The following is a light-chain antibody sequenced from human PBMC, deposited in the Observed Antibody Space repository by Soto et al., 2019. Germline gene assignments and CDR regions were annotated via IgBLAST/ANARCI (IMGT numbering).Light chain of an antibody. V-gene: IGKV3-20*01. CDR2: GTS. CDR1: QSLNNNF. J-gene: IGKJ1*01. Sequence: EIVSTQSPGTLSLSPGESATLSCRASQSLNNNFLAWYQQKPGQAPRLLIYGTSYRATGIPDRFSGSGSGTDFTLTISRLDPEDFAVYYCQQYRSSLWTFGQGTKVDI. CDR3: QQYRSSLWT.